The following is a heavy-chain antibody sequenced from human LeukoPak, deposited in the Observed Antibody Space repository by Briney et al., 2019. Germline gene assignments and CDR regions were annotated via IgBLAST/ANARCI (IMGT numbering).Heavy chain of an antibody. Sequence: AASVKVSCKSSGYTFTSYAMNWVRQAPGQGLEWMGWISTNTGNPTYAQGFTGRFVFSLDTSVSTAYLQISSLKAEDTAVYYCARDSAILTGYYWFQGTSFDYWGQGTLVTVSS. CDR2: ISTNTGNP. V-gene: IGHV7-4-1*02. J-gene: IGHJ4*02. CDR3: ARDSAILTGYYWFQGTSFDY. CDR1: GYTFTSYA. D-gene: IGHD3-9*01.